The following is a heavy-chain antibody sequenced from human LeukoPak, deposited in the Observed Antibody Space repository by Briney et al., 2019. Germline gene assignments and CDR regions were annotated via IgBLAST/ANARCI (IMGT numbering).Heavy chain of an antibody. CDR3: ARDDGSYSRSPGFDY. Sequence: PGGSLRLSCAASGFTFSGSAMHWVRQASGKGLEWVGRIRSKANSYATAYAASVKGRFTISRDDSKNTAYLQMNSLRAEDTAVYYCARDDGSYSRSPGFDYWGQGTLVTVSS. D-gene: IGHD1-26*01. V-gene: IGHV3-73*01. CDR2: IRSKANSYAT. CDR1: GFTFSGSA. J-gene: IGHJ4*02.